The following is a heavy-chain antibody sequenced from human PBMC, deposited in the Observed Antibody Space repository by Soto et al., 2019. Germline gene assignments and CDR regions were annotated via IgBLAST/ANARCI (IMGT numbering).Heavy chain of an antibody. J-gene: IGHJ5*02. V-gene: IGHV3-21*01. Sequence: GGSLRLSCTASGFNFRSSARSWVRQAPGKGLEWISSISSSSSYIYYADSVKGRFTISRDNAKNSLYLQMNSLRAEDTAVYYCARARRTTNNWFDPWGQGTLVTVSS. CDR1: GFNFRSSA. CDR2: ISSSSSYI. CDR3: ARARRTTNNWFDP. D-gene: IGHD4-17*01.